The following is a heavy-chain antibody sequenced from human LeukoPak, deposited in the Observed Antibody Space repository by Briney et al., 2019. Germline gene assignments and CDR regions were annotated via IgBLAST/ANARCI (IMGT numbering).Heavy chain of an antibody. D-gene: IGHD3-10*01. CDR2: IYKTGST. J-gene: IGHJ3*02. CDR1: GDSITSGGYY. Sequence: SETLSLTCTVSGDSITSGGYYWSWIRQRPGKGLEWIGYIYKTGSTYYNPSLKSRVTMSVDTSRNQFSLKLNSVTAADTAVYYCASRSGSFSDALDIWGQGTLVTVSS. CDR3: ASRSGSFSDALDI. V-gene: IGHV4-31*03.